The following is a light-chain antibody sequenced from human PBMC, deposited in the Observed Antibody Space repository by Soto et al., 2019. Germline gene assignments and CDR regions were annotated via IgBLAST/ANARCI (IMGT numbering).Light chain of an antibody. J-gene: IGLJ2*01. CDR1: SSDVGGYNY. Sequence: QSALTQPASVSGSPGQSITISCTGTSSDVGGYNYVSWYQHHPGKAPKLMIYEVSNRPSGVSHRFSGSKSGNTASLTISGLQAEDEADYYCSSDTSSTTLVFGGGTKVTVL. V-gene: IGLV2-14*01. CDR2: EVS. CDR3: SSDTSSTTLV.